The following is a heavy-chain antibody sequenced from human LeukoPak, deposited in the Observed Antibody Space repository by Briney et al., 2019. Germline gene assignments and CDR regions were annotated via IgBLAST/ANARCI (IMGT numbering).Heavy chain of an antibody. Sequence: ASVKVSCKASGYTFTSYDINWVRQATGQGLEWMGWMNPNSGNTGYAQKFQGRVTMTRNTSISTAYMELSSLRSEDTAVYYCARRWYYGSGSYGYYYYYGMDVWGQGTTVTVPS. CDR2: MNPNSGNT. J-gene: IGHJ6*02. CDR1: GYTFTSYD. CDR3: ARRWYYGSGSYGYYYYYGMDV. V-gene: IGHV1-8*01. D-gene: IGHD3-10*01.